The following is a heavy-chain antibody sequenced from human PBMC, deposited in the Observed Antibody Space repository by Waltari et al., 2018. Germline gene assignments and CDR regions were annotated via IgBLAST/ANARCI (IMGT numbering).Heavy chain of an antibody. CDR3: ARDTLIGTFQH. D-gene: IGHD2-8*01. Sequence: QVQLVQSGAEVKKPGASVKVSCKASGYTFTSYDINWVRQATGQGLEWMGWMNPNSGGTNYAQKFQGRVTMTRDTSISTAYMELSRLRSDDTAVYYCARDTLIGTFQHWGQGTLVTVSS. CDR1: GYTFTSYD. J-gene: IGHJ1*01. V-gene: IGHV1-2*02. CDR2: MNPNSGGT.